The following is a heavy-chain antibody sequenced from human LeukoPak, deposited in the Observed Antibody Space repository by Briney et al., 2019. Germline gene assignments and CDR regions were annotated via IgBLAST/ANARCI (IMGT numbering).Heavy chain of an antibody. Sequence: GGSLRLSCVVSGFTFKNCAMSWVRQAPGKGLEWVSSISDSGGNTYYADSVKGRFTVSRDNAKESLYLQLNSLRAEDTAVYYCATRYCTISACRASSHHCFDVWGKGTTVTVSS. V-gene: IGHV3-23*01. D-gene: IGHD2-8*01. CDR1: GFTFKNCA. CDR2: ISDSGGNT. CDR3: ATRYCTISACRASSHHCFDV. J-gene: IGHJ6*04.